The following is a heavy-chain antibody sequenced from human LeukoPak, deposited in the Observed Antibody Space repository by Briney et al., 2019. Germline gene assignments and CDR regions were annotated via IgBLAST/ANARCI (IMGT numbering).Heavy chain of an antibody. Sequence: SETLSLTCTVSGGSISSYYWSWIRQPPGKGLGWIGYIYYRGSTNYNPSLKSRVTISVDTSKTQFSLKLSSVTAADTAVYYCARGVKFDYYGSGSYYWYYYYYYMDVWGKGTTVTVSS. D-gene: IGHD3-10*01. V-gene: IGHV4-59*01. CDR1: GGSISSYY. CDR2: IYYRGST. J-gene: IGHJ6*03. CDR3: ARGVKFDYYGSGSYYWYYYYYYMDV.